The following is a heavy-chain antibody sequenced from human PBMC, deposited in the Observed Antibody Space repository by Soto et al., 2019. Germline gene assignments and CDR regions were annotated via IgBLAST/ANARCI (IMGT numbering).Heavy chain of an antibody. Sequence: QVQLVQSGAEVKKPGSSVKVSCKASGGTFSSYAISWVRQAPGQGLEWMGGIIPIFGTANYAQKFQGRVTITADESTSTAYMELGSLRSEDTAVYYCARVPYRSAGTTYYYYYGMDVWGQGTTVTVSS. CDR2: IIPIFGTA. D-gene: IGHD3-10*01. J-gene: IGHJ6*02. CDR3: ARVPYRSAGTTYYYYYGMDV. CDR1: GGTFSSYA. V-gene: IGHV1-69*12.